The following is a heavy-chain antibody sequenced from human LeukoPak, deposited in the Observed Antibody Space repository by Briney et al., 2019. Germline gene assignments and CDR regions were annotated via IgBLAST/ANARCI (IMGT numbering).Heavy chain of an antibody. J-gene: IGHJ4*02. V-gene: IGHV4-38-2*02. Sequence: PSETLSLTCAVSGYSISSGHFWGWIRQPPGKGLEWIGSTVYNGNTYYNPSLKSRVTISLDTSKNQFSLKPSSVTAADTAVYYCVRDSSAWSRDYWGQGILVTVSS. D-gene: IGHD6-19*01. CDR1: GYSISSGHF. CDR3: VRDSSAWSRDY. CDR2: TVYNGNT.